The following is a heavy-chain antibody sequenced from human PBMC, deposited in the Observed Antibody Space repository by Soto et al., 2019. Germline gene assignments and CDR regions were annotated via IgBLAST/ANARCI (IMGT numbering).Heavy chain of an antibody. J-gene: IGHJ4*02. CDR3: AKAPRASTVLFDY. Sequence: GGSLRLSCAASGFTFSSYGMHWVRQAPGKGLEWVAGISYDGSNKYYADSAKGRSTISRENSKNPLYLQMNSLRAEDTAVFYCAKAPRASTVLFDYGGRGTLVTFSS. CDR2: ISYDGSNK. V-gene: IGHV3-30*18. D-gene: IGHD4-17*01. CDR1: GFTFSSYG.